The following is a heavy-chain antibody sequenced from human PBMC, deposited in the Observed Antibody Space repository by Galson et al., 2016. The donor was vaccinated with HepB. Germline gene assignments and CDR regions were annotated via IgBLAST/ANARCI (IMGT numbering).Heavy chain of an antibody. V-gene: IGHV2-5*02. Sequence: PALVKPTQTLTLTCTFSGFSLSTSGVAVGWIRQPPGKALEWLAFIYWDDDKRYSPSLKNRLTITKDTSKTQVVLTMTNMDPVDTSTYYWAHRSSDDYYGLDVRGQGTTVTVSS. CDR3: AHRSSDDYYGLDV. J-gene: IGHJ6*02. CDR1: GFSLSTSGVA. CDR2: IYWDDDK.